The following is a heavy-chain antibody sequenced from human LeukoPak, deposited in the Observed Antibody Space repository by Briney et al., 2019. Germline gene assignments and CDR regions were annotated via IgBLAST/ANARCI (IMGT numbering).Heavy chain of an antibody. J-gene: IGHJ4*02. CDR1: GFTFGDYA. CDR2: IRSKAYGGTT. Sequence: GGSLRLSCTASGFTFGDYAMSWYRQAPGKGLERVGFIRSKAYGGTTEYAASVKGRFTISRDDSKSIAYLQMNSLKTEDTAVYYCTRVGVLLWFGEYRGADYWGQGTLVTVSS. D-gene: IGHD3-10*01. CDR3: TRVGVLLWFGEYRGADY. V-gene: IGHV3-49*03.